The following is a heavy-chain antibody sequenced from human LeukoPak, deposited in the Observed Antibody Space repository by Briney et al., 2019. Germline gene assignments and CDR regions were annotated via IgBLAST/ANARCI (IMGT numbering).Heavy chain of an antibody. D-gene: IGHD3-22*01. CDR1: GVTIGDSA. CDR2: IRSKAYGGTT. V-gene: IGHV3-49*04. Sequence: HSSTDSGVTIGDSAMSWVRHGPGKGLERVGFIRSKAYGGTTEYAASVKGRFTISRDDSKSIAYLQMNSLKTEDTAVYYCTGYYDSSGYYIVDYWGQGTLVTVSS. CDR3: TGYYDSSGYYIVDY. J-gene: IGHJ4*02.